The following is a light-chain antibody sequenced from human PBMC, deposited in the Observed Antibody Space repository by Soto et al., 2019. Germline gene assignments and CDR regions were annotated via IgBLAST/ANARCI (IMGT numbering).Light chain of an antibody. Sequence: DIQLTQSPSSLSASIGDRVTITCRASQSISGYLAWYQQKPGKAPKLLIYAASTLQSGVPSRFSGSGSGTEFTLTITSLQSEDFALYYCQQYHSWPAFGQGTKVDIK. V-gene: IGKV1-9*01. CDR3: QQYHSWPA. CDR1: QSISGY. CDR2: AAS. J-gene: IGKJ1*01.